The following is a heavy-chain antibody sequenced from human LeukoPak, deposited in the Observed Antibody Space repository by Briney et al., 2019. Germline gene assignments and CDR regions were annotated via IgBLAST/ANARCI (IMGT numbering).Heavy chain of an antibody. Sequence: GGSLRLSCAASGFTFSSYGMHWVRQAPGEGLEWVAVISYDGSNKYYADSVKGRFTISRDNSKNTLYLQMNSLRAEDTAVYYCAKALYSSGWYFDYWGQGTLVTVSS. CDR1: GFTFSSYG. V-gene: IGHV3-30*18. D-gene: IGHD6-19*01. CDR2: ISYDGSNK. CDR3: AKALYSSGWYFDY. J-gene: IGHJ4*02.